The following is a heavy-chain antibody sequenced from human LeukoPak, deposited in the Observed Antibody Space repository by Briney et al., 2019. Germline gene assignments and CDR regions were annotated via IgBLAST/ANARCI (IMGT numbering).Heavy chain of an antibody. Sequence: GGSLRLSSAVSGFTFSTYAVSWVRQAPGRGLEWVSSISGNGDTTYYADSVRGRFTISRDNSKKTAYLQMNSLRAEDTAVYYAVANMYKYMDVWGKGTTGTVSS. D-gene: IGHD2-2*01. CDR1: GFTFSTYA. V-gene: IGHV3-23*01. CDR3: VANMYKYMDV. CDR2: ISGNGDTT. J-gene: IGHJ6*04.